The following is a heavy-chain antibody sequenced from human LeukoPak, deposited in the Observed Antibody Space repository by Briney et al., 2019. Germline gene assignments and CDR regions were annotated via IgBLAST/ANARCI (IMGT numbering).Heavy chain of an antibody. J-gene: IGHJ6*02. Sequence: NPGGSLRLSCAASGFTFSNAWMSWVRQAPGKGLEWVGRIKSKTDGGTTDYAAPVKGRFTISRDDSKNTLYLQMNSLKTEDTAVYYCTTAPWSVFYYYYYGMDVWGQGTTVTVSS. D-gene: IGHD2-8*02. CDR1: GFTFSNAW. CDR2: IKSKTDGGTT. CDR3: TTAPWSVFYYYYYGMDV. V-gene: IGHV3-15*01.